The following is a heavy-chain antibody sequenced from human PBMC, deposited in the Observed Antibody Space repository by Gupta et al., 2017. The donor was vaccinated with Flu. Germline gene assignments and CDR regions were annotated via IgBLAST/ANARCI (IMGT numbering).Heavy chain of an antibody. D-gene: IGHD3-9*01. V-gene: IGHV3-23*01. CDR1: LRRYA. Sequence: LRRYAMAWVGQGPGKGLEWVSSMGPSGGDISYEDSVKGRFTISRDNSKSTLYLQMNSLRAEDTALDYCASKYFGRYPCDYWGQGTRGTISS. J-gene: IGHJ4*02. CDR3: ASKYFGRYPCDY. CDR2: MGPSGGDI.